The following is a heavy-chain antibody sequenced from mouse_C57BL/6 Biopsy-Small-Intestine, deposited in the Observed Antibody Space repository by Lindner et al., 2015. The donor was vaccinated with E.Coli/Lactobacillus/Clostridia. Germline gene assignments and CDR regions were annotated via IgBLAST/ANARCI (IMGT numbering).Heavy chain of an antibody. Sequence: VQLQESGPELVKPGASVKISCKASGYAFSSSWMNWVKQRPGQGLERIGVINPGSGGTNYNEKFKGKATLTADKSSSTAYMQLSSLTSEDSAVYFCAREATVVATRYFDYWGQGTTLTVSS. J-gene: IGHJ2*01. CDR1: GYAFSSSW. V-gene: IGHV1-82*01. D-gene: IGHD1-1*01. CDR3: AREATVVATRYFDY. CDR2: INPGSGGT.